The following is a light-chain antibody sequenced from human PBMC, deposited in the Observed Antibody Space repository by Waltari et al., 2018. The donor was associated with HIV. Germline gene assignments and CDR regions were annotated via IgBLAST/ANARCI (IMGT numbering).Light chain of an antibody. Sequence: DIVMTQSPDSLALSLGERATINCQSSQRVLYSSNNKNYLAWYQPKPGQPPKQLMYWASTRESGVPDRVSGSGSGTDFTHTISSLQAEDVAVYYCQQYYSTPRTFGGGTKVEIK. J-gene: IGKJ4*01. V-gene: IGKV4-1*01. CDR1: QRVLYSSNNKNY. CDR3: QQYYSTPRT. CDR2: WAS.